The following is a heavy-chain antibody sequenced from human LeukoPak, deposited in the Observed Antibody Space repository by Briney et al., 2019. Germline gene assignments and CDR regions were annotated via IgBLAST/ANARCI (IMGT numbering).Heavy chain of an antibody. CDR1: GGSVSSGSYY. D-gene: IGHD3-10*01. CDR3: ARGKQYLAYYGSGSYSFDY. Sequence: PSETLSLTCTVSGGSVSSGSYYWSWIRQPPGKGLEWLGYIYYSGSTNYNPSLKSRVTISVDTSKNQFSLKLNSVTAADTAVYYCARGKQYLAYYGSGSYSFDYWGQGTLVTVSS. CDR2: IYYSGST. V-gene: IGHV4-61*01. J-gene: IGHJ4*02.